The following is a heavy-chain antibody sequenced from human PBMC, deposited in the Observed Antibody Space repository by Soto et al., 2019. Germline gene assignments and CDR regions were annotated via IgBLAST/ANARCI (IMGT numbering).Heavy chain of an antibody. CDR1: GFTFSSYA. V-gene: IGHV3-9*01. D-gene: IGHD5-12*01. Sequence: EVQLLESGGGLVQPGGSLRLSCAASGFTFSSYAMSWVRQAPGKGLEWVSGISWNSGSIDYADSVKGRFTISRDNAKNSLYLQMNSLRAEDTALYYCAKDRAMATIYYFDYWGQGTLVTVSS. J-gene: IGHJ4*02. CDR3: AKDRAMATIYYFDY. CDR2: ISWNSGSI.